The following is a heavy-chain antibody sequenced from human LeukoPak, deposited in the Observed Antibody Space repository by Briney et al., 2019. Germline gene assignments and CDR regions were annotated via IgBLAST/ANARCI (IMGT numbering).Heavy chain of an antibody. CDR1: GGSISPYH. CDR2: ISYSGST. J-gene: IGHJ4*02. CDR3: ARLLDYYGSGSYEY. Sequence: TSETLSLTCAVSGGSISPYHWTRIRQPPGKGLEWIGYISYSGSTNYNPSLKSRVTISIDTSKSQFSLKLSSVTAADTAVYYCARLLDYYGSGSYEYWGQGTLVTVSS. D-gene: IGHD3-10*01. V-gene: IGHV4-59*08.